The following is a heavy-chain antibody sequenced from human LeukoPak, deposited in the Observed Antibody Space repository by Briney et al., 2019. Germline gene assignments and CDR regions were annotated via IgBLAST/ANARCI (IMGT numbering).Heavy chain of an antibody. D-gene: IGHD1-1*01. CDR1: GFTFNTYS. CDR2: ISSSSSYI. CDR3: ARRMDGLTAASGTTFDY. Sequence: GGSLRPSCAASGFTFNTYSMNWVRQAPGKGLEWVSSISSSSSYIYYADSVKGRFTISRDNAKNSLYLQMNSLRAEDTAVYYCARRMDGLTAASGTTFDYWGQGTLVTVSS. J-gene: IGHJ4*02. V-gene: IGHV3-21*01.